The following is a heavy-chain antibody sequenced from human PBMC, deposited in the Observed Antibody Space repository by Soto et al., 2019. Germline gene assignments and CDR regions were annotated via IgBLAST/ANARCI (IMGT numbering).Heavy chain of an antibody. CDR3: ARWYGGSLDY. V-gene: IGHV6-1*01. D-gene: IGHD4-17*01. J-gene: IGHJ4*02. Sequence: SQTLSLTFDISGDGVSSNSAPWNWIRQSPSRGLEWLGRTSYRSKWYNDYAVSVKSRITINPDTSKNQFSLQLNSVTPEDTALYYCARWYGGSLDYWGQGALVTVSS. CDR2: TSYRSKWYN. CDR1: GDGVSSNSAP.